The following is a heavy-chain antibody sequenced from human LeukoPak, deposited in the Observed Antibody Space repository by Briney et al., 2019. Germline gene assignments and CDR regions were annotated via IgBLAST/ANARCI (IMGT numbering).Heavy chain of an antibody. J-gene: IGHJ3*02. Sequence: SETLSLTCAVYGGSFSGYYWSWIRQPPGKGLEWIGYIYYSGSTNYNPSLKSRVTISVDTSKNQFSLKLSSVTAADTAVYYCARYDSSSWHDAFDIWGQGTTVTVSS. D-gene: IGHD6-13*01. CDR3: ARYDSSSWHDAFDI. CDR2: IYYSGST. CDR1: GGSFSGYY. V-gene: IGHV4-59*08.